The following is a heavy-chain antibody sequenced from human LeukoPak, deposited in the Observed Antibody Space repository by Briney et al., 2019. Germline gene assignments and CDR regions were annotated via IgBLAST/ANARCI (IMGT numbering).Heavy chain of an antibody. V-gene: IGHV4-34*01. CDR2: INHSGTT. CDR3: ARARMDV. J-gene: IGHJ6*02. Sequence: SETLSLTCAVYGGSFSEYYWTWIRQPPGKGLEWIGDINHSGTTNYNPSLESRVTISKETSKKQFSLKLNSVTAADTAVYYCARARMDVWGQGITVTVSS. CDR1: GGSFSEYY.